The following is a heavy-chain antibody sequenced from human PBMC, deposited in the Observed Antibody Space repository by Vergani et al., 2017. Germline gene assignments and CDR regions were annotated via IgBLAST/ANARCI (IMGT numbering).Heavy chain of an antibody. CDR3: AKACGSTCCPYWGGAFDV. D-gene: IGHD2-2*01. Sequence: LLESGGGLIQPGGSLRLTCAASGFTFNSYAMTWVRQAPGKGLEWVSGINNNGGCKYYADSVKGRFTISRDNSKNTLYLQMTDLRADDTSTYYCAKACGSTCCPYWGGAFDVWGHGTMVTVSS. CDR2: INNNGGCK. V-gene: IGHV3-23*01. CDR1: GFTFNSYA. J-gene: IGHJ3*01.